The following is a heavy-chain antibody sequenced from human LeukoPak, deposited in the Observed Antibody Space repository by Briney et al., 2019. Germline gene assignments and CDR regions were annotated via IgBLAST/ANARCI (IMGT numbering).Heavy chain of an antibody. CDR3: ARYSGYERYYYYYYMDV. Sequence: SVKVSCKASGGTFSSYAISWVRQAPEQGLEWMGGIIPIFGTANYAQKFQGRVTITTDESTSTAYMELSSLRSEDTAVYYCARYSGYERYYYYYYMDVWGKGTTVTVSS. V-gene: IGHV1-69*05. D-gene: IGHD5-12*01. CDR2: IIPIFGTA. CDR1: GGTFSSYA. J-gene: IGHJ6*03.